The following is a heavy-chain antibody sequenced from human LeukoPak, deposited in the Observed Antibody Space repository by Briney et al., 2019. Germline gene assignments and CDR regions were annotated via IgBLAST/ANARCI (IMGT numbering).Heavy chain of an antibody. CDR1: GYTFTGHY. V-gene: IGHV1-2*02. J-gene: IGHJ4*02. CDR3: SREDV. Sequence: ASVKVSCKASGYTFTGHYLHWVRQAPGQGLEWMEWINANSGDTTYAQKFLGRVTVTRDTSISTVYMEMSSLTSDDTAVYYCSREDVWGQGTRVTVSS. CDR2: INANSGDT.